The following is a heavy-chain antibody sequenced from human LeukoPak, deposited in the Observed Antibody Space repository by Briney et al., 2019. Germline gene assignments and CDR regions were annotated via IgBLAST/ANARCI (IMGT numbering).Heavy chain of an antibody. D-gene: IGHD6-13*01. CDR1: GGSISSSNW. CDR2: IYHSGST. Sequence: SETLSLTCAVSGGSISSSNWWSWVRQPPGKGLEWIGEIYHSGSTNYNPPLKSRVTISVDKSKNQFSLKLSSVTAADTAVYYCAFSSSWGIFDYWGQGTLVTVSS. J-gene: IGHJ4*02. CDR3: AFSSSWGIFDY. V-gene: IGHV4-4*02.